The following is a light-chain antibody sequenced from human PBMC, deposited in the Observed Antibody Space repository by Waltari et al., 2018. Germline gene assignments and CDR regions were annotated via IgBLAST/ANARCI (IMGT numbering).Light chain of an antibody. Sequence: DIQMTQSPSTLSASVGDRVTITCRASQSVKNNLAWYQQQPGKAPKVLIHKSSRLESGVPSRFSGSGYGTEFTLTISSLQPDDFAAYYGQEYDTLPVTFGGGTKVEIK. V-gene: IGKV1-5*03. CDR2: KSS. J-gene: IGKJ4*01. CDR3: QEYDTLPVT. CDR1: QSVKNN.